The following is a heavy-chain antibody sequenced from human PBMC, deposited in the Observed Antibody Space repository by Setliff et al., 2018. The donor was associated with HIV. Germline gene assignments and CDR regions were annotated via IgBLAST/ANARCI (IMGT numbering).Heavy chain of an antibody. V-gene: IGHV4-38-2*02. CDR2: FYETGTT. D-gene: IGHD3-22*01. J-gene: IGHJ4*02. Sequence: SETLSLTCTVSGDFFSSDYYWGWIRQSPGKGLEWIGSFYETGTTYYNPSLKSRVTISVDTSKKQFSLKLSSVTAADTAVYHCARVADSSGYYHLDYWDQGTLVTVSS. CDR3: ARVADSSGYYHLDY. CDR1: GDFFSSDYY.